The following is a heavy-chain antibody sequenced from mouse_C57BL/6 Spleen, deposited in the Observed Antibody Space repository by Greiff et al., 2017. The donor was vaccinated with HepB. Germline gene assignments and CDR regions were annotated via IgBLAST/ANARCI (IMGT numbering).Heavy chain of an antibody. D-gene: IGHD2-1*01. CDR2: IDPETGGT. V-gene: IGHV1-15*01. J-gene: IGHJ3*01. Sequence: VQLQQSGAELVRPGASVTLSCKASGYTFTDYEMHWVKQTPVHGLEWIGAIDPETGGTAYNQKFKGKAILTADKSSSTAYMELRSLTSEDSAVYYCTRRGNYSFAYWGQGTLVTVSA. CDR3: TRRGNYSFAY. CDR1: GYTFTDYE.